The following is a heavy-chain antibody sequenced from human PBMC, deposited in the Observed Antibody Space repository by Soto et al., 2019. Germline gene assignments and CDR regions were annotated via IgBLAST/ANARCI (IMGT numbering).Heavy chain of an antibody. J-gene: IGHJ4*02. V-gene: IGHV3-30*03. CDR2: ISKGGSVK. CDR3: TGEVASGY. CDR1: GFSFSNYG. D-gene: IGHD2-8*02. Sequence: QVQLVESGGGVVQPGRSLRLSCAASGFSFSNYGMHWVRQAPGKGLEWVAVISKGGSVKYYAESVKGRFTISRYNSKNTLYLQMNSLGAEDTAAYYCTGEVASGYWGQGTLVTVSS.